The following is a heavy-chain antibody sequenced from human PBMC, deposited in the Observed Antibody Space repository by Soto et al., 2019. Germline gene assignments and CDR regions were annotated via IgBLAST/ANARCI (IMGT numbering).Heavy chain of an antibody. CDR3: ARLAMATRRGYYGMDV. CDR1: GYSFTSYW. V-gene: IGHV5-10-1*01. J-gene: IGHJ6*02. CDR2: IDPSDSYT. D-gene: IGHD5-12*01. Sequence: EVQLVQSGAEVKKPGESLRISCKGSGYSFTSYWISWVRQMPGKGLEWMGRIDPSDSYTNYSPSFQGHVTISADKSISIAYLQWSSLKASDTAMYDCARLAMATRRGYYGMDVWGQGTTVTVSS.